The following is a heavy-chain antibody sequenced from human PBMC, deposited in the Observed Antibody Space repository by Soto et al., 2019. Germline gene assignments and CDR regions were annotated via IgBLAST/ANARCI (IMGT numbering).Heavy chain of an antibody. D-gene: IGHD2-2*01. Sequence: ASVKVSCKASGYTFTGYYMHWVRRAPGQGLEWMGWINPNSGGTNYAQKFQGWVTMTRDTSISTAYMELSRLRSDDTAVYYCARGIVVVPAAKSPYMDLWGKGTTVIVPS. CDR3: ARGIVVVPAAKSPYMDL. CDR1: GYTFTGYY. J-gene: IGHJ6*03. CDR2: INPNSGGT. V-gene: IGHV1-2*04.